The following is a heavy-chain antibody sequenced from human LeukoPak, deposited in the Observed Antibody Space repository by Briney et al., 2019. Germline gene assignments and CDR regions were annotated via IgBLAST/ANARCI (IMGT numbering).Heavy chain of an antibody. CDR1: GFTFSRYW. V-gene: IGHV3-23*01. J-gene: IGHJ2*01. CDR2: ISASGGST. D-gene: IGHD5-24*01. Sequence: GGSLRLSCAASGFTFSRYWMSWVRQAPGSGLEWVSAISASGGSTYNADSVKGRFTISRDNSKNTLYLEMNSLRAEDTAVYYCAKGRDAYNYWYFDLWGRGTLVTVSS. CDR3: AKGRDAYNYWYFDL.